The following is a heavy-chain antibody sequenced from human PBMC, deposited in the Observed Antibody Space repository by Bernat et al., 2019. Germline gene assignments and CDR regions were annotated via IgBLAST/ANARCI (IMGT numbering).Heavy chain of an antibody. CDR2: ISRDGSNK. V-gene: IGHV3-30*18. J-gene: IGHJ3*02. Sequence: QLQLVESGGGMVQPGRSLRLSCAASGFTFSNYVMHWVRQAPGKGLEWVAVISRDGSNKYYADSVKGRFTISRDNSKNTVYLQMNSLRAEDTAVYYCAKVMIVVVIGDAFDIWGQGTMVTVSS. D-gene: IGHD3-22*01. CDR1: GFTFSNYV. CDR3: AKVMIVVVIGDAFDI.